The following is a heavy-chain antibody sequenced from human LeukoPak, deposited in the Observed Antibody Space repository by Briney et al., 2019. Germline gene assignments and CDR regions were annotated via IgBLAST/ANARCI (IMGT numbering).Heavy chain of an antibody. CDR2: ISYDGSNK. CDR1: GFTFSSYA. J-gene: IGHJ3*02. CDR3: ARGGSYAAFDI. Sequence: GGSLRLSCAASGFTFSSYAMHWVRQAPGKGLEWVAVISYDGSNKYYADSVKGRFTFSRDNSKNTLYLQMNSLRPEDTAVYYCARGGSYAAFDIWGQGTMVTVSS. D-gene: IGHD1-26*01. V-gene: IGHV3-30-3*01.